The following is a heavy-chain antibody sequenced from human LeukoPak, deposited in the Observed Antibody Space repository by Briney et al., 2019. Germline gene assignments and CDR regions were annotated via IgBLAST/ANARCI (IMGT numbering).Heavy chain of an antibody. V-gene: IGHV4-39*01. CDR3: ARHSFYYDSSGSYYYFDY. CDR2: VYYSGST. Sequence: SETLSLTCTVSGGSISSSSYYWGWIRQPPGKGLEWIGSVYYSGSTYYNPSLKRRVTISVDTSKNQFSLKLRSVTAADTAVYYCARHSFYYDSSGSYYYFDYWGQGTRVTVSS. J-gene: IGHJ4*02. CDR1: GGSISSSSYY. D-gene: IGHD3-22*01.